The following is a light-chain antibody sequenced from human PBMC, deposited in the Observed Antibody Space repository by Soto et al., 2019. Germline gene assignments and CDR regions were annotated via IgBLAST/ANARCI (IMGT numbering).Light chain of an antibody. Sequence: QSVLTQPASVSGSPGQSITISCSGTSSDVGRYNYVSWYQQHPGKAPQVMIYDVSNRPSGVSNRFSGSKSGNTASLTISGLQAEDEADYYCYSYTTSSTYVFGTGTKLTVL. CDR3: YSYTTSSTYV. J-gene: IGLJ1*01. CDR2: DVS. CDR1: SSDVGRYNY. V-gene: IGLV2-14*01.